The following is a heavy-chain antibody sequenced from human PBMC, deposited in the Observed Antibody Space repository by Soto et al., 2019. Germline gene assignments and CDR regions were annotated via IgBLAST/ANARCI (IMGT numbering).Heavy chain of an antibody. CDR2: MYYNGNI. V-gene: IGHV4-59*02. J-gene: IGHJ5*02. Sequence: SETLSLTCNVSGGSVRNYYWTWIRQSPDKGLEWIAYMYYNGNINYNPSLKSRVTISIDTSKNQFSLTLKSVTAADTAVYYCASGGNWFDTWGQGIQVTVSS. D-gene: IGHD3-16*01. CDR3: ASGGNWFDT. CDR1: GGSVRNYY.